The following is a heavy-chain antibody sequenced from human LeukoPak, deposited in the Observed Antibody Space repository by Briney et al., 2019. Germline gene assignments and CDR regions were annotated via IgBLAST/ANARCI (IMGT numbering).Heavy chain of an antibody. CDR1: GYTFTSYG. Sequence: ASVKVSCKASGYTFTSYGISWVRQAPGQGLEWMGWISAYNGNTNYAQKLQGRVTVTTDTSTSTAYMELRSLRSDDTAVYYCAREGGLHYYDSSGYCDYWGQGTLVTVSS. D-gene: IGHD3-22*01. CDR2: ISAYNGNT. J-gene: IGHJ4*02. V-gene: IGHV1-18*01. CDR3: AREGGLHYYDSSGYCDY.